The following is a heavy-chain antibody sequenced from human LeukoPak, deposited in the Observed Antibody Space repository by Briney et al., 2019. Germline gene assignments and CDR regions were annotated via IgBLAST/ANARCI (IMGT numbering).Heavy chain of an antibody. CDR3: ARDRSSNEYYFDY. J-gene: IGHJ4*02. CDR2: ISSRRSYT. V-gene: IGHV3-11*06. D-gene: IGHD2-2*01. Sequence: GGSLRLSCAASGFTVSDYYMSWIRQAPGKGLEWVSYISSRRSYTNYADPVKGRFTISRDNSKNTLYLQMNSLRAEDTAVYYCARDRSSNEYYFDYWGQGTLVTVSS. CDR1: GFTVSDYY.